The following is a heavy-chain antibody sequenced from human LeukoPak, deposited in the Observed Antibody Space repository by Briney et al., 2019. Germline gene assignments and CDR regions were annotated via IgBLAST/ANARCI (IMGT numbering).Heavy chain of an antibody. D-gene: IGHD3-9*01. J-gene: IGHJ5*02. CDR3: ARGDQYYDILTGYSTTNWFDP. Sequence: SQTLSLTCAISGDSVSSNSAAWNWIRQSPSRGLEWLGRTYYRSKWYNDYAVSVKSRITINPDTSKNQFSLQLNSVTPEDTAVYYCARGDQYYDILTGYSTTNWFDPWGQGTLVTVSS. CDR1: GDSVSSNSAA. CDR2: TYYRSKWYN. V-gene: IGHV6-1*01.